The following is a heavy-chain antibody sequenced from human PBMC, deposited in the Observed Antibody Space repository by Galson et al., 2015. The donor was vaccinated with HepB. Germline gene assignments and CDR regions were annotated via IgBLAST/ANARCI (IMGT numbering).Heavy chain of an antibody. J-gene: IGHJ4*02. V-gene: IGHV3-21*01. Sequence: SLRLSCAASGFIFNDYDMIWVRQAPGKGLEWVSSINSGGSYIYYADSVKGRFTISRDNTKNSLYLQMNSLRAEDTALYYCARNPPLETPLDYWGQGTLVTVSS. CDR1: GFIFNDYD. D-gene: IGHD1-1*01. CDR2: INSGGSYI. CDR3: ARNPPLETPLDY.